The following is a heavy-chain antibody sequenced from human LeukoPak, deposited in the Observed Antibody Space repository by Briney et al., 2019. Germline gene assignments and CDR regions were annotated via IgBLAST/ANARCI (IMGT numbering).Heavy chain of an antibody. J-gene: IGHJ3*01. CDR1: GFTFSSYA. CDR2: ISGSGGST. Sequence: GGSLRLSCAASGFTFSSYAMSWVRQAPGKGLEWVSAISGSGGSTYYADSVKGRFTISRDNAKNSLYLQMNSLRAEDTAVYYCARDLSTMVILGAFDLWGQGTMVTVSS. V-gene: IGHV3-23*01. CDR3: ARDLSTMVILGAFDL. D-gene: IGHD3-10*01.